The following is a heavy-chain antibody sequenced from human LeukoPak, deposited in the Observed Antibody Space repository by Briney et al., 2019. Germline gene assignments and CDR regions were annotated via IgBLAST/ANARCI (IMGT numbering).Heavy chain of an antibody. CDR2: IYYSGST. Sequence: SETLSLTCTVSGGSISSYYWSWIRQPPGKGLEWIGYIYYSGSTNYNPSLKSRVTISADTSKNQFSLKLSSVTAADTAVYYCARQGRGYGGTFDYWGQGTLVTVSS. CDR3: ARQGRGYGGTFDY. J-gene: IGHJ4*02. D-gene: IGHD3-16*01. V-gene: IGHV4-59*01. CDR1: GGSISSYY.